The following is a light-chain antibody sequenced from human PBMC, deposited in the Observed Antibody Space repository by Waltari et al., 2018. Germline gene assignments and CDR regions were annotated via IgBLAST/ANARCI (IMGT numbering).Light chain of an antibody. Sequence: QAVVTQESSLTVSPGGTVTLPCASRPAPFTRNHYPYWFQQKPGQDPTTLIYDSTNRHSWTPARFSASLLGGKAALTLSGAQPEDEADFYCLLAYGGARVFGGGTKLTVL. CDR3: LLAYGGARV. V-gene: IGLV7-46*01. CDR2: DST. J-gene: IGLJ3*02. CDR1: PAPFTRNHY.